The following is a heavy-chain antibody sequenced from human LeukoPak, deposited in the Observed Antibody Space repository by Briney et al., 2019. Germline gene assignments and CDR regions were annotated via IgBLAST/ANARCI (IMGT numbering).Heavy chain of an antibody. CDR1: GYSFTSYW. CDR3: ARPLDCSGGSCYPRNAFDI. D-gene: IGHD2-15*01. J-gene: IGHJ3*02. Sequence: GESLKISCKGSGYSFTSYWIGWVRQMPGKGLAWMGIIYPGDSDTRYSPSFQGQVTISADKSISTAYLQWSSLKASDTAMYYCARPLDCSGGSCYPRNAFDIWGQGTMVTVSS. V-gene: IGHV5-51*01. CDR2: IYPGDSDT.